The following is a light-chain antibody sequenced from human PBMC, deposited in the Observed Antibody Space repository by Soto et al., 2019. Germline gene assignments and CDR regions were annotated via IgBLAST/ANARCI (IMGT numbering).Light chain of an antibody. CDR3: QRYGSSPLYA. CDR1: QTVRRDY. Sequence: ETVVTQSPGTLSLSPGERATLSCRASQTVRRDYLAWYQHRPGVAPRLLIHGTSNRATAIPDRFSGSGSGTDFTLTISALEPEDSAVYYCQRYGSSPLYAFGQGTKLEIK. V-gene: IGKV3-20*01. J-gene: IGKJ2*01. CDR2: GTS.